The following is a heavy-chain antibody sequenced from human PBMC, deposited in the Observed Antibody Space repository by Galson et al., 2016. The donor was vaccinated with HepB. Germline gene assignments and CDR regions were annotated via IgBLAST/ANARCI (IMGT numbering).Heavy chain of an antibody. CDR1: GGSITTRFSH. CDR2: IYYTGTN. D-gene: IGHD3-22*01. J-gene: IGHJ3*01. Sequence: SETLSLTCSVSGGSITTRFSHWGWIRQPPGKGLESIGFIYYTGTNDYNPSLHGRVSVSVDTSKNQFSLTLSSVTAADTGIYYCATVTYDSSGYPIWGRGTMVTVSS. V-gene: IGHV4-39*01. CDR3: ATVTYDSSGYPI.